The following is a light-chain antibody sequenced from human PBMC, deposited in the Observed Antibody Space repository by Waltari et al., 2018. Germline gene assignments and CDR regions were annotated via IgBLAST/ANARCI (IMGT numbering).Light chain of an antibody. J-gene: IGKJ4*01. CDR2: KAS. V-gene: IGKV1-5*03. CDR1: QSIGNW. Sequence: DIQMTQSPSTLSASVGDRFTITCRASQSIGNWLAWYQQKPGKAPKLLIYKASTLESGVPSRFSGSGSGTEFTLTISSLQPDYFATYYCQQYNSYSLLTFGGGTKVEIK. CDR3: QQYNSYSLLT.